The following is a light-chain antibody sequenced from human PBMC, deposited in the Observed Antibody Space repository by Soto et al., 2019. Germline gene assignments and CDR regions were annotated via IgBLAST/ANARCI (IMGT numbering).Light chain of an antibody. CDR2: DAS. V-gene: IGKV3-11*01. CDR3: QQYGSSPRT. Sequence: EIVLTQSPATLSLSPGERATLSCRASQSISNSLAWYQQKPGQAPSLLIFDASKRATGIPARFSGSGSGTDFTLTIRRLEPEDFAVYYCQQYGSSPRTFGQGTKVDIK. J-gene: IGKJ1*01. CDR1: QSISNS.